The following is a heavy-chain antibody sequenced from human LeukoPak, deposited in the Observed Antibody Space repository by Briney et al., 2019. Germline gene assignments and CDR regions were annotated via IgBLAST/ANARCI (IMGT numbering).Heavy chain of an antibody. CDR3: ARVIRTYYYDSPAIEDHFDY. V-gene: IGHV4-59*01. J-gene: IGHJ4*02. D-gene: IGHD3-22*01. Sequence: SETLSLTCTVSGGSISSYHWSWIRQPPGKGLEWIGYIYYSGSTNYNPSLKSRVTISVDTSKNQFSLKLSSVTAADTAVYYFARVIRTYYYDSPAIEDHFDYWGQGTLVTVSS. CDR2: IYYSGST. CDR1: GGSISSYH.